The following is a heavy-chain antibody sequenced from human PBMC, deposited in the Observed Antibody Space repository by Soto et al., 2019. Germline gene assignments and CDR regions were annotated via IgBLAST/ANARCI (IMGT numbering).Heavy chain of an antibody. CDR2: IYSGGST. J-gene: IGHJ5*02. D-gene: IGHD2-2*01. CDR3: ARDGVYCSSTSCHNWFDP. CDR1: GFTVSSNY. V-gene: IGHV3-66*01. Sequence: GGSLRLSCAASGFTVSSNYMSWVRQAPGKGLEWVSVIYSGGSTYYADSVKGRFTISRDNSKNTLYLQMNSLRAEDTAVYYCARDGVYCSSTSCHNWFDPWGQGTLVTVSS.